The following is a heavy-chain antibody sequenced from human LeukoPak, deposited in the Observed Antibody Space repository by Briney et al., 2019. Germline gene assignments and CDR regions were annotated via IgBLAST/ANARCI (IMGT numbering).Heavy chain of an antibody. Sequence: ASVKVSCKASGYTFTGYYMRWVRQAPGQGLEWMGWINPNSGGTNYAQKFQGRVTMTRDTSISTAYMELSRLRSDDTAVYYCARDFVDYDILTGYPDYWGQGTLVTVSS. CDR3: ARDFVDYDILTGYPDY. J-gene: IGHJ4*02. V-gene: IGHV1-2*02. CDR2: INPNSGGT. D-gene: IGHD3-9*01. CDR1: GYTFTGYY.